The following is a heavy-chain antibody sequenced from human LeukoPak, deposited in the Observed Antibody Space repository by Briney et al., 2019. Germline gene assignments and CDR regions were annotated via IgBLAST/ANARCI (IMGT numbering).Heavy chain of an antibody. CDR2: ISGSGGST. Sequence: PGGSLRLSCAASGFTFSSYAMSWVRQAPGKGLEWVSAISGSGGSTYYADSVKGRFTISRDNSKNTLYLQMNSLRAGDTAVYYCAKDLGRYYYGMDVWGQGTTVTVSS. CDR1: GFTFSSYA. CDR3: AKDLGRYYYGMDV. V-gene: IGHV3-23*01. J-gene: IGHJ6*02.